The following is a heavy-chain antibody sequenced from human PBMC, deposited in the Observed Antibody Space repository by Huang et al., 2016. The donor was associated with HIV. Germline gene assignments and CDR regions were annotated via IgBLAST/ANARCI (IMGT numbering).Heavy chain of an antibody. D-gene: IGHD1-26*01. Sequence: EVQLVQSGAEVKKPGESLKISCKGSGYSFSTYWIGWVRQMPGKGLEWVGMIFPGDSDTRYSPSFQGQVTISADKSISTAYLQWCSLKASDTAMYYCASTASYSGSYRGAFWGQGTMVTVSS. CDR2: IFPGDSDT. CDR3: ASTASYSGSYRGAF. J-gene: IGHJ3*01. V-gene: IGHV5-51*03. CDR1: GYSFSTYW.